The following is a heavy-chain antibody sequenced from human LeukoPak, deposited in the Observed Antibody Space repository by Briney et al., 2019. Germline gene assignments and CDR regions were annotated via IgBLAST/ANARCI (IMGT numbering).Heavy chain of an antibody. CDR2: IYPGDYDT. D-gene: IGHD6-19*01. CDR1: GYSFTSYW. J-gene: IGHJ4*02. Sequence: HGESLKISCKGSGYSFTSYWIGWVRQVPGKGLEWMGIIYPGDYDTRYSPSFQGQVTTTADKSIRTAYLQWSSLKASDTAMYYCARPVPSSGWYYLDYWGQGTLVTVSS. CDR3: ARPVPSSGWYYLDY. V-gene: IGHV5-51*01.